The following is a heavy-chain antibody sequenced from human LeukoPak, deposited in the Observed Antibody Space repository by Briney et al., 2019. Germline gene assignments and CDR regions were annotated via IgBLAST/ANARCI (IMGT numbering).Heavy chain of an antibody. D-gene: IGHD3-3*01. V-gene: IGHV3-23*01. J-gene: IGHJ4*02. Sequence: GGSLRLSCAASGFNFGDYGMSWVRQAPGKGLEWVSAISGSGGSTYYADSVKGRFTISRDNSKNTLYLQMNSLRAEDTAVYYCAKDGITIFGVVIINGYWGQGTLVTVSS. CDR1: GFNFGDYG. CDR3: AKDGITIFGVVIINGY. CDR2: ISGSGGST.